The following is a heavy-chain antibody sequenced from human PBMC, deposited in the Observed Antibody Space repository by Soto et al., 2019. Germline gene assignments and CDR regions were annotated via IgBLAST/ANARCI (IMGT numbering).Heavy chain of an antibody. CDR3: TRGKWFPRGYGMDV. CDR1: GDSVTSDY. CDR2: IYLGGSA. D-gene: IGHD3-22*01. J-gene: IGHJ6*02. V-gene: IGHV4-59*02. Sequence: QVQLQESGPGLVKPSETLSLTCTVSGDSVTSDYWSWIRQPPGKRLEYIGFIYLGGSANYNPSLESRVTISPDESKNQLSLRLTSVPAADTAVYYCTRGKWFPRGYGMDVWGRGTTVTVS.